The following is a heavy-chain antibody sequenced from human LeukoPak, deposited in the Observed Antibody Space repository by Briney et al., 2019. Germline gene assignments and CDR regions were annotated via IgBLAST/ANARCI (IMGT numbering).Heavy chain of an antibody. CDR2: ISSSTSYI. Sequence: GGSLRLSCAGSGFTFSSYSMNWVRQAPGKGLEWVSYISSSTSYIYNADSVKGRFTISRDNAKNSPYLQMNSLRAEDTAVYYCARGQVAARPNYFDSWGQGTLVTVSS. CDR1: GFTFSSYS. CDR3: ARGQVAARPNYFDS. J-gene: IGHJ4*02. V-gene: IGHV3-21*01. D-gene: IGHD6-6*01.